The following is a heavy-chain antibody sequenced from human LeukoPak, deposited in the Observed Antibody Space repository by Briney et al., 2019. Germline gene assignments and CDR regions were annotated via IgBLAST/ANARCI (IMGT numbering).Heavy chain of an antibody. CDR1: ECTFSSYA. J-gene: IGHJ6*02. Sequence: PGGSLRLSCAASECTFSSYAMTWVRQAPGKGLEWVSAISASGGSTYYADSVKGRFTISRDNSKNTLYLQMNSLRAEDTAVYCCAKAKTAGTSRYYYYGMDVWGQGTTVTVSS. CDR2: ISASGGST. CDR3: AKAKTAGTSRYYYYGMDV. V-gene: IGHV3-23*01. D-gene: IGHD6-13*01.